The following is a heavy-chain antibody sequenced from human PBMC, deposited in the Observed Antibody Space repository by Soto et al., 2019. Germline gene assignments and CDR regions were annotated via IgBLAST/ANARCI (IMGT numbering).Heavy chain of an antibody. D-gene: IGHD2-2*02. CDR1: GFTFSDYY. V-gene: IGHV3-11*06. CDR3: ARDQAGYCSSTSCYTGPYNYYYGMDV. CDR2: ISSSSSYT. Sequence: PGGSLRLSCAASGFTFSDYYMSWIRQAPGKGLEWVSYISSSSSYTNYADSVKGRFTISRDNAKNSLYLQMNSLRAEDTAVYYCARDQAGYCSSTSCYTGPYNYYYGMDVCGQGTTVTVSS. J-gene: IGHJ6*02.